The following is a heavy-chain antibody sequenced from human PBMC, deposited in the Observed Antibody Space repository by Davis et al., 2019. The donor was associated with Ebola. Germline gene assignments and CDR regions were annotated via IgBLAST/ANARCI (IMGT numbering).Heavy chain of an antibody. CDR3: ARGDTATARDAFDV. J-gene: IGHJ3*01. Sequence: AASVKVSCKASGGNFFLHTFSWVRQAPGQGLEWMGRIIPILGTADYAQKFQGRVTITADKATNTAYMELNSLKSDDTAMYFCARGDTATARDAFDVWGQGTVVTVSS. CDR2: IIPILGTA. V-gene: IGHV1-69*08. D-gene: IGHD5-18*01. CDR1: GGNFFLHT.